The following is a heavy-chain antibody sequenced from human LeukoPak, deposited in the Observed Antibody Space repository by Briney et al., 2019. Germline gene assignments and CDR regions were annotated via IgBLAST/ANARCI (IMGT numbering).Heavy chain of an antibody. Sequence: LSETLSLTCSVSGGSINGGSYYWSWIRQPAGKPLEWIGHIFTTGSTSYNPSLRTRVTISEDSSKDQFSLNLKSVTAADTAVYYCARAYYYGSGSYGLDYWGQGTLVTVSS. CDR1: GGSINGGSYY. CDR2: IFTTGST. V-gene: IGHV4-61*09. CDR3: ARAYYYGSGSYGLDY. D-gene: IGHD3-10*01. J-gene: IGHJ4*02.